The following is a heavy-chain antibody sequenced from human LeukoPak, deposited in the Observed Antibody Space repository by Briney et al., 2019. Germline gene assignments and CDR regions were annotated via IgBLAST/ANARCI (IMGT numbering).Heavy chain of an antibody. CDR1: GFRVTGYA. D-gene: IGHD3-16*01. J-gene: IGHJ4*02. CDR2: ITYNGGRK. V-gene: IGHV3-30*04. Sequence: GRSLRLSRAPSGFRVTGYATHSARLDAGRGLEWVAHITYNGGRKAYADSVKGPSTLDRIQCTNTVCLQMNSLRTSHTGISACARQESRNYQYEGLDYWGQGNRVTVSS. CDR3: ARQESRNYQYEGLDY.